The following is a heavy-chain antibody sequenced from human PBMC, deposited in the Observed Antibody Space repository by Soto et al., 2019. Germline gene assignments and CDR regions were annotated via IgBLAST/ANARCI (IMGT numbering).Heavy chain of an antibody. CDR1: GGSISSYY. V-gene: IGHV4-59*01. J-gene: IGHJ6*02. D-gene: IGHD6-19*01. CDR3: ARYSSGWYPRKPNAYYYYGKDV. CDR2: IYYSGST. Sequence: PSETLSLTCTVSGGSISSYYWSWIRQPPGKGLEWIGYIYYSGSTNYNPSLKSRVTISVDTSKNQFSLKLSSVTAADTAVYYCARYSSGWYPRKPNAYYYYGKDVWGQGTTVTVSS.